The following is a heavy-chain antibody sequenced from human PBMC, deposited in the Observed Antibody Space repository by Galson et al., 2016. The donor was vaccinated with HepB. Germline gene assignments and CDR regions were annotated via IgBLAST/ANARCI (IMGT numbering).Heavy chain of an antibody. CDR2: IRRDGSQI. J-gene: IGHJ3*02. V-gene: IGHV3-7*01. CDR1: GFTFGDYW. Sequence: SLRLSCAASGFTFGDYWMTWVRQAPGRGLEWVANIRRDGSQINYLDSVKGRFSISRDNAKNSLYLQMNSLRAEDTAVYYCARTLPRAGAFDIWGQGTMVTVSS. CDR3: ARTLPRAGAFDI.